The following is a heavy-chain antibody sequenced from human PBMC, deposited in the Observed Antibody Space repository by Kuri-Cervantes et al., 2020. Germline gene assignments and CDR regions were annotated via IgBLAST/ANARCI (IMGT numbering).Heavy chain of an antibody. CDR2: IYYSGST. J-gene: IGHJ4*02. CDR1: GGSISSYY. D-gene: IGHD6-13*01. Sequence: SETLSLTCTVSGGSISSYYWSWIRQPPGKGLEWIGYIYYSGSTYYNPSLKSRVTISVDTSKNQFSLKLSSVTAADTAVYYCASGIAATDYWGQGTLVTVSS. CDR3: ASGIAATDY. V-gene: IGHV4-59*08.